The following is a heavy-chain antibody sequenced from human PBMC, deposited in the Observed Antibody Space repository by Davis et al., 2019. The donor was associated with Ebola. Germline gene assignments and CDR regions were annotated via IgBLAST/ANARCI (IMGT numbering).Heavy chain of an antibody. CDR1: GYTFTSYD. CDR2: MNPNSGNT. J-gene: IGHJ4*02. CDR3: ARDRLTSSGWMLN. V-gene: IGHV1-8*03. Sequence: ASVKVSCKASGYTFTSYDINWVRQATGQGLEWMGWMNPNSGNTGYAQKFQGRVTITRNTSISTAYMELRSLRSDDTAVYYCARDRLTSSGWMLNWGQGTLVTVSS. D-gene: IGHD6-19*01.